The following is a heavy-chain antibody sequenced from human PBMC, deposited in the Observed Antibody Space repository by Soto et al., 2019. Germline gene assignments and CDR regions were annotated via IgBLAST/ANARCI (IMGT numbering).Heavy chain of an antibody. D-gene: IGHD7-27*01. CDR3: ARGVGNFYCAMDV. CDR2: IWYDGNDK. CDR1: GFTFSSYG. J-gene: IGHJ6*02. Sequence: QVQLVESGGGVVQPGRSLRLSCAASGFTFSSYGMHWVRQAPGKGLEWVAVIWYDGNDKYYADSVKGRFTISRDNSRNTVFLQMSSLRAEDTAVYNCARGVGNFYCAMDVWGQGTTVTVSS. V-gene: IGHV3-33*01.